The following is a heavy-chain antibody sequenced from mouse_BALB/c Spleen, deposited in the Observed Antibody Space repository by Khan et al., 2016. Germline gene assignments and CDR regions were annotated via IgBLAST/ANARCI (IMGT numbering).Heavy chain of an antibody. CDR3: ARPVHTRAMNY. CDR1: GFDFSRYW. J-gene: IGHJ4*01. V-gene: IGHV4-1*02. Sequence: EVKLLESGGGLVQPGGSLKLSCAASGFDFSRYWMSWVRQAPGKGLEWIGEISPDSSTINYTPSLKDKFIISRDNAKNTLYLQMSKVRSEDTALXSCARPVHTRAMNYWGQGTSVTVST. CDR2: ISPDSSTI.